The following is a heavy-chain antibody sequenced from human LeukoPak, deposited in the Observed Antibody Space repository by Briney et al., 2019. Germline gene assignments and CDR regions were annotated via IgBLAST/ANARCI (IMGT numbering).Heavy chain of an antibody. CDR1: GFTFSRYS. Sequence: GGSLRLSCAASGFTFSRYSMNWVRQAPGKGLEWVSYISSSRSTIYYADSVKGRFTISRDNASNSLYLQMNSLRVEDTAVYYCARDLDYWGQGTLVTVSS. CDR3: ARDLDY. CDR2: ISSSRSTI. J-gene: IGHJ4*02. V-gene: IGHV3-48*01.